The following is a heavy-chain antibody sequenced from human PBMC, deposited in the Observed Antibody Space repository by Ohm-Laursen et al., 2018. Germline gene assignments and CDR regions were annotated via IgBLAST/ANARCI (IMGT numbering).Heavy chain of an antibody. J-gene: IGHJ6*02. V-gene: IGHV4-59*07. Sequence: SDTLSLTCTVSGGSISSYYWSWIRQPPGKGLEWIGYIYYSGSTNYNPSLKSRVTISVDTSKNQFSLKLSSVTAADTAVYYCARALGGHPISYYYGMDVWGQGTTVTVPS. CDR2: IYYSGST. CDR1: GGSISSYY. CDR3: ARALGGHPISYYYGMDV. D-gene: IGHD7-27*01.